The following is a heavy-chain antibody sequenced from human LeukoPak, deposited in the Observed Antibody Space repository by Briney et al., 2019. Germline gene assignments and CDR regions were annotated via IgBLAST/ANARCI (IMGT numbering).Heavy chain of an antibody. Sequence: SGGSLRLSCAASGFTFSSYAMSWVRQAPGKGLEWVSAISGSGGGTYYADSVKGRFTISRDNSKNTLYLQMNSLRAEDTAVYYCAKVPQWLVTDFDYWGQGTLVTVSS. CDR2: ISGSGGGT. CDR3: AKVPQWLVTDFDY. D-gene: IGHD6-19*01. J-gene: IGHJ4*02. V-gene: IGHV3-23*01. CDR1: GFTFSSYA.